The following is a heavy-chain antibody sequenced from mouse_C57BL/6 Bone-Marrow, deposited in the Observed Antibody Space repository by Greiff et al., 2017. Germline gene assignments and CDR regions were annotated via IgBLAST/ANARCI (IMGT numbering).Heavy chain of an antibody. V-gene: IGHV5-17*01. D-gene: IGHD2-12*01. CDR3: ARHDSACFAY. CDR2: IRSGGSTI. CDR1: GFTFSDYG. Sequence: EVQLQASGGGLVKPGGSLKLSCAASGFTFSDYGMHWVRQAPEKGLAWVAYIRSGGSTIYYADTVKGRFTISRDNATNTLFLHMTSLRSEDTAMYYCARHDSACFAYWGQGTLVTVSA. J-gene: IGHJ3*01.